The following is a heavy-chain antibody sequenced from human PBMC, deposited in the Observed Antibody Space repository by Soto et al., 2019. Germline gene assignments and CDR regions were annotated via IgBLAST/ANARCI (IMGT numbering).Heavy chain of an antibody. CDR3: ARGGRITMIVVVTRPLDY. J-gene: IGHJ4*02. CDR2: INHSGST. CDR1: GGSFSGSY. Sequence: PSETLSLTCAVYGGSFSGSYWSWIRQPPGKGLEWIGEINHSGSTNYNPSLKSRVTISVDTSKNQFSLKLSSVTAADTAVYYCARGGRITMIVVVTRPLDYWGQGTLVTVSS. V-gene: IGHV4-34*01. D-gene: IGHD3-22*01.